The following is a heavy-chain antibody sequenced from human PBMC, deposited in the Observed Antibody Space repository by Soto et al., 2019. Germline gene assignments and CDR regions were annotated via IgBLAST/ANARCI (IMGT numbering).Heavy chain of an antibody. CDR1: GLTISGKKY. CDR2: LYDVDGS. CDR3: ATWHEREHAFDV. V-gene: IGHV3-53*01. J-gene: IGHJ3*01. D-gene: IGHD1-1*01. Sequence: DVQLVESGGGLIQPGESLRLSCAAFGLTISGKKYVAWVRQAPGKGLAWVSALYDVDGSFYADSVTGRFTTSSDSSKTTVYLQMKALRPDDTAVYYCATWHEREHAFDVWGEGVTVTISS.